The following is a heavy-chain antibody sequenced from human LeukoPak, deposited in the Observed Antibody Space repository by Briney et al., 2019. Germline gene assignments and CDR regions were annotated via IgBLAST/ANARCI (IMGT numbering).Heavy chain of an antibody. CDR3: ARGGGIAARPAWFDP. CDR1: GGTFSSYA. D-gene: IGHD6-6*01. Sequence: ASVKVSCKASGGTFSSYAISWVRQAPGQGLEWMGGIIPIFGTANYAQKFQGRVTITTDESTSTAYMELSSLRSEDTAVYYCARGGGIAARPAWFDPWGQGTLVTVSS. CDR2: IIPIFGTA. J-gene: IGHJ5*02. V-gene: IGHV1-69*05.